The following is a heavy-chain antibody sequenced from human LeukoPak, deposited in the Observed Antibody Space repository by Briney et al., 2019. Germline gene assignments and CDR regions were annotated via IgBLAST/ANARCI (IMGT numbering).Heavy chain of an antibody. J-gene: IGHJ3*02. D-gene: IGHD3-10*01. CDR3: ARGGVPGAFDI. V-gene: IGHV4-34*01. Sequence: SETLSLTCAVYSGSFSGYYWSWIRQPPGKGLEWIGEINHSGGTKYNPSLKSRVTISEDTSKNQFSLKLSSVTAADTAVYYCARGGVPGAFDIWGQGTMVTVSS. CDR1: SGSFSGYY. CDR2: INHSGGT.